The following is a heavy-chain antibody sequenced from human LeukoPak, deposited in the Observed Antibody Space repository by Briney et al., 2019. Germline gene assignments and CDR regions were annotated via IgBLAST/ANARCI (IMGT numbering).Heavy chain of an antibody. Sequence: GGSLRLSCAASGFTFRNAWMSWVRQAPGKGLEWVGRIKKKTEGGTTDYAAPVKGRFTISRDDSENTLYLQMNSLKTEDTAVYYCTTAVGGTEDFDYWGQGTLVTVSS. CDR1: GFTFRNAW. CDR2: IKKKTEGGTT. D-gene: IGHD1-26*01. V-gene: IGHV3-15*01. J-gene: IGHJ4*02. CDR3: TTAVGGTEDFDY.